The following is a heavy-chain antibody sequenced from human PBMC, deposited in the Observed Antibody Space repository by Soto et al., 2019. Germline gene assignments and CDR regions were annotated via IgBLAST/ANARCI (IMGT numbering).Heavy chain of an antibody. CDR1: GGSISSSSYY. J-gene: IGHJ6*03. D-gene: IGHD1-1*01. V-gene: IGHV4-39*01. CDR2: IYYSGST. Sequence: SETLSLTCTVSGGSISSSSYYWGWIRQPPGKGLEWIGSIYYSGSTYYNPSLKSRVTISVDTSKNQFSLKLSSVTAADTAVYYCARQPELETHAGRGNYYYYYMDVWGKGTTVTVSS. CDR3: ARQPELETHAGRGNYYYYYMDV.